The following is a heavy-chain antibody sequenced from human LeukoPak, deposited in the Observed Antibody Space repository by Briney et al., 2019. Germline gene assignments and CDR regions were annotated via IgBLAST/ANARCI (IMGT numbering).Heavy chain of an antibody. J-gene: IGHJ4*02. D-gene: IGHD6-19*01. CDR2: IDSDGNT. CDR3: ARDEEWLVGSY. V-gene: IGHV3-74*01. CDR1: GFTFSTYW. Sequence: GGSLRPSCAASGFTFSTYWMHWVRQAPGKGLVWVSRIDSDGNTYYAGPVKGRFTISRDNAKNTVYLQMNSLRAEDTAVYYCARDEEWLVGSYWGQGTLVTVSS.